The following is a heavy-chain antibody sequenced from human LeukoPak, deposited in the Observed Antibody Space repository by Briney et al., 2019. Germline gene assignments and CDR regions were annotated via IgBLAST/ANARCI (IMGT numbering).Heavy chain of an antibody. CDR2: IYYSGST. D-gene: IGHD5-18*01. V-gene: IGHV4-59*01. CDR3: ARDRGDTAFDY. J-gene: IGHJ4*02. Sequence: PSETLSFTCTVSGGSISSYYWSWIRQPPGKGLESIGSIYYSGSTNYNPSLKSRVTISLDTSKNQFSLKLSSVTAADTAVYYCARDRGDTAFDYWGQGTLVTVSS. CDR1: GGSISSYY.